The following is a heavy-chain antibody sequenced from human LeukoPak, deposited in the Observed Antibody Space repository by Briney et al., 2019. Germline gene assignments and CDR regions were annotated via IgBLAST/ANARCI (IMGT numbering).Heavy chain of an antibody. CDR2: ITAYNGNT. V-gene: IGHV1-18*01. CDR1: GYTFTSSG. CDR3: ARGQLSYFDY. D-gene: IGHD3-16*02. Sequence: GASVKVSCKASGYTFTSSGITWLRQAPREGLEWMGWITAYNGNTNYAQRLQDRVTMTTDTSTNTAYMELRSLTSDDTAMYYCARGQLSYFDYWGQGTLVTVSS. J-gene: IGHJ4*02.